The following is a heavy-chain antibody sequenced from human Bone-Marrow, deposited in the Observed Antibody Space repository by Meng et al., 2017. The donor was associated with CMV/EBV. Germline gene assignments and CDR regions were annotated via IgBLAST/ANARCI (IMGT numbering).Heavy chain of an antibody. CDR3: ARSTSLTFDY. Sequence: SLKISCAASGFTFDDYAMHWVRQAPGKGLEWVSGISWNSGSIGYADSVKGRFTISRDNAKNSLYLQMNSLRAEDTAVYYRARSTSLTFDYWGQGTLVTVSS. CDR2: ISWNSGSI. J-gene: IGHJ4*02. CDR1: GFTFDDYA. V-gene: IGHV3-9*01. D-gene: IGHD2-2*01.